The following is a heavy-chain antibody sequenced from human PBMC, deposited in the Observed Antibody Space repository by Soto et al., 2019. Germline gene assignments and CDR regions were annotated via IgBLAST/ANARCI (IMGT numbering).Heavy chain of an antibody. J-gene: IGHJ4*02. CDR2: IYYSGST. D-gene: IGHD5-12*01. Sequence: QLQLQESGPGLVKPSETLSLTCTVSGGSISSSSYYWGWIRQPPGKGLEWIGSIYYSGSTYYNPSLKSRVTITVDTSQNQFSLKLSSVTAADTAVYYCASHGYSGYDWDYWGQGTLVTVSS. CDR1: GGSISSSSYY. V-gene: IGHV4-39*01. CDR3: ASHGYSGYDWDY.